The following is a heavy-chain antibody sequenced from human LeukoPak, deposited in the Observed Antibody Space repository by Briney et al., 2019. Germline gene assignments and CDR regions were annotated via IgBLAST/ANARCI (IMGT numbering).Heavy chain of an antibody. CDR1: GGTFSSYA. Sequence: SVKVSCKASGGTFSSYAISWVRQAPGQGLEWMGGIIPIFGTANYAQKFKGRVTITADESTSTAYMELNSLRSEDTAVYYCARGATINEGFAYWGQGTLVTVSS. J-gene: IGHJ4*02. D-gene: IGHD5-12*01. V-gene: IGHV1-69*13. CDR3: ARGATINEGFAY. CDR2: IIPIFGTA.